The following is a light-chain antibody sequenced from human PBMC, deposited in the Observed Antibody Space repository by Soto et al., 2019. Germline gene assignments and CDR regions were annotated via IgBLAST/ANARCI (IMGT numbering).Light chain of an antibody. J-gene: IGLJ2*01. V-gene: IGLV2-14*01. CDR3: SSYTSSSTLMV. CDR2: EIW. CDR1: SSDVGGYNY. Sequence: QSVLTQPASVSGSPGQSITISCTGTSSDVGGYNYVSWYQQHPGKAPKRMMYEIWNRTSGVSNRFSGSKSGTTASLTISGLQAEDEADYYCSSYTSSSTLMVFGGGTKVTVL.